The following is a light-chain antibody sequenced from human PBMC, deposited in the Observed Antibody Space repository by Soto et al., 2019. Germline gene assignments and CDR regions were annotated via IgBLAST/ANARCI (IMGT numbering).Light chain of an antibody. Sequence: DIQLTQSPSFLSASVGNRVTITCRASQGISSYLAWYQQEPGKAPKLLIYAASTLQSGVPSRFSGSESGTEFTLTISSLQPEDFATYYCQQLNTYPLTVGGGTKVDIK. V-gene: IGKV1-9*01. CDR2: AAS. CDR3: QQLNTYPLT. CDR1: QGISSY. J-gene: IGKJ4*01.